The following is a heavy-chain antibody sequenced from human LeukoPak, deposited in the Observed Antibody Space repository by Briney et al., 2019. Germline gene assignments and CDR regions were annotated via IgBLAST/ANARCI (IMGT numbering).Heavy chain of an antibody. J-gene: IGHJ4*02. CDR3: AKQQLMVPIFDY. D-gene: IGHD2-8*01. Sequence: GGSLRLSCAASGFTFSSYGMSWVRQAPGKGLEWVSAISGSGGSTYYADSVKGRFTISRDNSKNTLYLQMNSLRAEDTAVYYCAKQQLMVPIFDYWGQGTLVTVSS. V-gene: IGHV3-23*01. CDR1: GFTFSSYG. CDR2: ISGSGGST.